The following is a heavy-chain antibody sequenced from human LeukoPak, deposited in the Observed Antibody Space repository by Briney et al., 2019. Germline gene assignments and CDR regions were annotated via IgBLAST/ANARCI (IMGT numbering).Heavy chain of an antibody. CDR3: ARDKRHSYGRYFAH. V-gene: IGHV4-59*01. CDR1: GDSISTAY. CDR2: IYKIGNT. Sequence: SETLSLTCSVSGDSISTAYWSWIRQSPEKGLEWIGYIYKIGNTDYNPSLKSRATMSVDTSKNQVVLNLSSVTAADTAVYYCARDKRHSYGRYFAHWGQGMLVTVSS. J-gene: IGHJ4*02. D-gene: IGHD5-18*01.